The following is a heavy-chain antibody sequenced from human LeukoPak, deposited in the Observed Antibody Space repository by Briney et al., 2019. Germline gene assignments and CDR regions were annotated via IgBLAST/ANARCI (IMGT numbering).Heavy chain of an antibody. CDR1: GFTFSDYY. CDR2: ITGSGDT. D-gene: IGHD5-12*01. CDR3: VKRGSGNSGYDS. Sequence: PGGSLRLSCAASGFTFSDYYMSWIRQAPGKGLEWVSGITGSGDTYYADSVKGRFTVSRDTSQNTAYLQMDSLRVEDTAVYYCVKRGSGNSGYDSWGQGTLVSVSS. V-gene: IGHV3-23*01. J-gene: IGHJ5*01.